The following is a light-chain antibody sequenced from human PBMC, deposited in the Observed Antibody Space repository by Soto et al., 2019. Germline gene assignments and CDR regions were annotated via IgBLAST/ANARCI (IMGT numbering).Light chain of an antibody. CDR3: QQYGSSPLYT. CDR2: GAS. CDR1: QTVNSSY. J-gene: IGKJ2*01. V-gene: IGKV3-20*01. Sequence: EIVLTQSPGTLSLSPGERATLSCRASQTVNSSYLAWYQQKPGQAPRLLIYGASGRATGIPDRFSGSGSGTDFTLIISRLEPEDFAVYYCQQYGSSPLYTFGQGTKLEIK.